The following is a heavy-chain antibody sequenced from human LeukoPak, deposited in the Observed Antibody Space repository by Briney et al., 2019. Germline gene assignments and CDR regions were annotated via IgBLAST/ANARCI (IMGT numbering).Heavy chain of an antibody. D-gene: IGHD3-22*01. CDR3: AKDSGYYYDSSGYLDY. Sequence: GGSLRLSCAASGFTFSSYAMGWVRQAPGKGLEWVSAISGSGGSTYYADSVKGRFTISRDNSKNTLYLQMNSLRAEDTAVYYCAKDSGYYYDSSGYLDYWGQGTLVTVSS. CDR2: ISGSGGST. J-gene: IGHJ4*02. CDR1: GFTFSSYA. V-gene: IGHV3-23*01.